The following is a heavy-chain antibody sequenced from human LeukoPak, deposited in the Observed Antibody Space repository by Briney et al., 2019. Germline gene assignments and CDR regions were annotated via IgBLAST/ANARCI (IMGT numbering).Heavy chain of an antibody. CDR3: ARVLWNGDYPRFDY. Sequence: GGSLRLSCAASGFTFSSYAMSWVRQSPGKGLEWVSTIGGSDGSTYNADSVKDRFTMSRDNSKNTLYLQMNSLRAEDTAVYYCARVLWNGDYPRFDYWGQGTLVTVSS. D-gene: IGHD4-17*01. CDR2: IGGSDGST. CDR1: GFTFSSYA. V-gene: IGHV3-23*01. J-gene: IGHJ4*02.